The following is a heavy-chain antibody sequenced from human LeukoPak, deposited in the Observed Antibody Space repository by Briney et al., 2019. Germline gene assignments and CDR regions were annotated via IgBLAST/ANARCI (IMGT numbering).Heavy chain of an antibody. J-gene: IGHJ4*02. Sequence: SVKVSCKASGGTFSSYAISWVRQAPGQGLEWMGRIIPILGIANYAQKFQGRVTITADKSTSTAYMELSSLRSEDTAVYYCASPPAKYYYDSSGYYPLDYWGQGTLVTVSS. CDR1: GGTFSSYA. CDR2: IIPILGIA. V-gene: IGHV1-69*04. CDR3: ASPPAKYYYDSSGYYPLDY. D-gene: IGHD3-22*01.